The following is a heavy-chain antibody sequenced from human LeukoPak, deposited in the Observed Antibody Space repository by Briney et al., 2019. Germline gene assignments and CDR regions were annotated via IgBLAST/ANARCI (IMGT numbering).Heavy chain of an antibody. CDR2: IYTSGST. Sequence: SETLSLTCTVSGGSISSYYWSWIRQPAGKGLEWIGRIYTSGSTNYNPSLKSRVTISVDTSKNQFSLKLSSVTAADMAVYYCARSVEGYCSGGSCYSYYYYMDVWGKGTTVTVSS. D-gene: IGHD2-15*01. CDR1: GGSISSYY. CDR3: ARSVEGYCSGGSCYSYYYYMDV. J-gene: IGHJ6*03. V-gene: IGHV4-4*07.